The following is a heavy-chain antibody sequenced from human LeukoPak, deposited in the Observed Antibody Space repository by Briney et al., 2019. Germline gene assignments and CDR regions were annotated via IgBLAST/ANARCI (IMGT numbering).Heavy chain of an antibody. CDR2: IYNSGST. J-gene: IGHJ6*03. V-gene: IGHV4-59*11. CDR3: ARGVLTTVSYYMDV. D-gene: IGHD4-11*01. Sequence: SETLSLTCTVSGGSFSSHQWSWIRQPPGKGLEWIGYIYNSGSTNYNPSLKSRFTISIDTSKNRFSLKLSSVTAADTAVYYCARGVLTTVSYYMDVWGKGTTVTVSS. CDR1: GGSFSSHQ.